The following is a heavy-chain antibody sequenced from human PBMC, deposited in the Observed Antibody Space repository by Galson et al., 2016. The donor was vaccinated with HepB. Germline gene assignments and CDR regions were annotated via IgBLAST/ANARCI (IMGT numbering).Heavy chain of an antibody. J-gene: IGHJ6*03. Sequence: SLRLSCAASGFTFSSYSVNWVRQAPGKGLEWVSLISGSGASTYYADSVKGRFTISRDNAKNSLYLQMNSLRDEDTAVYYCARDPKAARQVYYYYYYMDVWGRGTTVTVSS. CDR2: ISGSGAST. V-gene: IGHV3-23*01. D-gene: IGHD6-25*01. CDR3: ARDPKAARQVYYYYYYMDV. CDR1: GFTFSSYS.